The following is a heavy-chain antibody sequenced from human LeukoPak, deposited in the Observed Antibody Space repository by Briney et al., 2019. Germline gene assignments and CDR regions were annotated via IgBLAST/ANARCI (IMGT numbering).Heavy chain of an antibody. CDR2: IYPGDSDT. Sequence: GESLKISCKGSEYSFTSYWIGWVRQMPGKGLEWMGIIYPGDSDTRYSPSFQGQVTISADKSISTAYLQWSSLKASDTAMYYCARHRRIAAAGMVWFDPWGQGTLVTVSS. J-gene: IGHJ5*02. CDR3: ARHRRIAAAGMVWFDP. CDR1: EYSFTSYW. D-gene: IGHD6-13*01. V-gene: IGHV5-51*01.